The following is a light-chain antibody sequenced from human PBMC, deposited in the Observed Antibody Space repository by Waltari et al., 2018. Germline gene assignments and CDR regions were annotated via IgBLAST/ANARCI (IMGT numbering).Light chain of an antibody. CDR2: KAS. CDR1: QSISSW. CDR3: QQYNSYRT. V-gene: IGKV1-5*03. Sequence: DIQMTQSPSTLSASVGDRVTITCRASQSISSWLAWYQQKPGKAPKLLIYKASSLESGVPSRFSVSGSGTEFTLTIRSLQPDDFATYYCQQYNSYRTFGQGTKVEIK. J-gene: IGKJ1*01.